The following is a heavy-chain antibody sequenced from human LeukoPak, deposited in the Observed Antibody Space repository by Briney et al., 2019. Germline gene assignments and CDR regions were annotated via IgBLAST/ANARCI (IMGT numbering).Heavy chain of an antibody. Sequence: PGRSLRLSCAASGFTFSSYAMHWVRQAPGKGLEWVAVISYDGSNKYYAGSVKGRFTISRDNSKNTLYLQMNSLRAEDTAVYYCARDPSKGWSGSFDYWGQGTLVTVSS. CDR3: ARDPSKGWSGSFDY. J-gene: IGHJ4*02. V-gene: IGHV3-30-3*01. D-gene: IGHD3-3*01. CDR1: GFTFSSYA. CDR2: ISYDGSNK.